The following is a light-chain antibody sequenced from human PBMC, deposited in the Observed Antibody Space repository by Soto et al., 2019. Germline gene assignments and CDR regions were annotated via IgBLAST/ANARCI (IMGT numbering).Light chain of an antibody. V-gene: IGKV3-20*01. CDR1: HIFGSRY. CDR3: QQYGSSLLT. J-gene: IGKJ4*01. CDR2: GTS. Sequence: EIMLTQSPGTVSLSPGESATLSCSASHIFGSRYVAWYQQKRGQAPRLLIYGTSTRATGIPDRFSGSGSGTDFTLTISRLEPEDFAVYYCQQYGSSLLTFGGGTKV.